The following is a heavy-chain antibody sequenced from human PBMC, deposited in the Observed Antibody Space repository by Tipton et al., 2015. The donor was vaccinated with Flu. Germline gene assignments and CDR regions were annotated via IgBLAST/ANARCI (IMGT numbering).Heavy chain of an antibody. CDR1: GFTFSSYA. D-gene: IGHD3-3*01. CDR2: ISGSGGST. Sequence: SLRLSCAASGFTFSSYAMSWVRQAPGKGLEWVSAISGSGGSTYYADSVKGRFTISRDNSKNTLYLQMNSLRAEDTAVYYCARESSYYDFWSVYSPGGMDVGGQGSPVPFPS. V-gene: IGHV3-23*01. J-gene: IGHJ6*02. CDR3: ARESSYYDFWSVYSPGGMDV.